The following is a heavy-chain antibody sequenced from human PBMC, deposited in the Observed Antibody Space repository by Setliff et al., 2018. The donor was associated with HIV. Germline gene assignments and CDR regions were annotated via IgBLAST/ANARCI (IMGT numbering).Heavy chain of an antibody. CDR3: AGCITGTTHWFDP. V-gene: IGHV4-59*11. D-gene: IGHD1-20*01. CDR2: IYYSGST. Sequence: PSETLSLTCTVSGGSISSHYWSWIRQPPGKRLEWIGYIYYSGSTNYNPSLKSRVTISVDTSKNQFSLKPSSVTAADTAVYYCAGCITGTTHWFDPWGQGTLVTVSS. CDR1: GGSISSHY. J-gene: IGHJ5*02.